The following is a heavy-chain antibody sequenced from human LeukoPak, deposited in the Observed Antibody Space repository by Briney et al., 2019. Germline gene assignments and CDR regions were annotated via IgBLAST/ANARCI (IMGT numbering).Heavy chain of an antibody. CDR1: GGSFRSGDYY. CDR2: IYYSGST. D-gene: IGHD2-8*01. CDR3: AGHYRNIVLMVYAPVGSLASGGPIDY. J-gene: IGHJ4*02. V-gene: IGHV4-39*01. Sequence: SETLSLTCTVSGGSFRSGDYYWSWIRQPPGKGLEWIGSIYYSGSTYYNPSLKGRVTISVDTSKNQFSLKLSSVTAADTAVYYCAGHYRNIVLMVYAPVGSLASGGPIDYWGQGTLVTVSS.